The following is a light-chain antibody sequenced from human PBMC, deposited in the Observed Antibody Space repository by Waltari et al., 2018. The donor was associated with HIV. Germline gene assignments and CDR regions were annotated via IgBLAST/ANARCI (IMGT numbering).Light chain of an antibody. CDR1: ALPKQY. J-gene: IGLJ3*02. CDR3: QSADSSGTYWV. V-gene: IGLV3-25*03. Sequence: SYELTQPPSVSVYPGQTARITCSGDALPKQYAYWYQQKPGQAPVLVIYKDSERPSGIPERFSGSSSGTTVTLTIIGVQAEDEADYYCQSADSSGTYWVFGGGTKLTVL. CDR2: KDS.